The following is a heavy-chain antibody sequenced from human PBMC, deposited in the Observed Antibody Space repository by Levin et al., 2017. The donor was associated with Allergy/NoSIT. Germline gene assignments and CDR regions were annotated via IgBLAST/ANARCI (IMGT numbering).Heavy chain of an antibody. J-gene: IGHJ6*02. D-gene: IGHD6-13*01. CDR2: MYNSGST. Sequence: ASETLSLTCTVSGGSISGYYWSWIRQPPGKGLEWIGYMYNSGSTKYNPSLKSRVTISVDTSKNQFSLKLNSVTAADAAVYYCARDRTITASGQTYYYGMDVWGQGTTVTVSS. V-gene: IGHV4-59*01. CDR3: ARDRTITASGQTYYYGMDV. CDR1: GGSISGYY.